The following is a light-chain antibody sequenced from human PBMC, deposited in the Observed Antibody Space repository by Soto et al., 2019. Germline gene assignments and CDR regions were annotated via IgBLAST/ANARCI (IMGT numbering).Light chain of an antibody. CDR1: SSNIGSNY. CDR2: RNN. Sequence: QPVLTQPPSASGTPGQRVTISCSGSSSNIGSNYVYWYQQVPGTAPKLLIYRNNQRPSGVPDRFSGSKSGTSASLAISGLRSEDEADYYCAAWDDSLSAVVFGGGTKLTVL. CDR3: AAWDDSLSAVV. J-gene: IGLJ2*01. V-gene: IGLV1-47*01.